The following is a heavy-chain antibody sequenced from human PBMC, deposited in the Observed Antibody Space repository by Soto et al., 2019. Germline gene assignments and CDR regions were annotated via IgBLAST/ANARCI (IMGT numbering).Heavy chain of an antibody. Sequence: SETLSLTCAVYGGSFSGYYWSWIRQPPGKGLEWIGEINHSGSTNYNPSLKSRVTISVDTSKNQFSLKLSSVTAADTAVYYCARGPEGVIIYWGQGTLVTVSS. CDR1: GGSFSGYY. CDR2: INHSGST. J-gene: IGHJ4*02. D-gene: IGHD3-16*01. V-gene: IGHV4-34*01. CDR3: ARGPEGVIIY.